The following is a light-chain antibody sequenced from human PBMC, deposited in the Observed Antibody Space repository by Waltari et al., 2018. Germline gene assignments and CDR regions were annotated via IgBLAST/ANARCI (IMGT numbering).Light chain of an antibody. J-gene: IGKJ3*01. CDR2: ASS. Sequence: DIQMTQSPSSLSASVGDRVTITCRASQSISSYLNCFQQKPGKAPKLLIYASSSLQSGVPSRFSGSGSETDFTLTISSLQPEDFATYYCQQSYSTPPFTFGPGTKVDIK. CDR3: QQSYSTPPFT. CDR1: QSISSY. V-gene: IGKV1-39*01.